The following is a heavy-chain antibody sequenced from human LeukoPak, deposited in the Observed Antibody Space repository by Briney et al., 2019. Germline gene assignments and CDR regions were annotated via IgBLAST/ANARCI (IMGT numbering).Heavy chain of an antibody. V-gene: IGHV3-23*01. CDR1: KFTFNTYA. D-gene: IGHD3-22*01. J-gene: IGHJ4*02. CDR3: AKDHSTYDSSGYYSFDY. CDR2: ITGGGGSS. Sequence: GGSLRLSCAASKFTFNTYAMTWVRQAPGKGLEWVSGITGGGGSSYYADSVLGRFTISRDNSKNTLYLQMNSLRVEDTAVYYCAKDHSTYDSSGYYSFDYWGQGTLVTVSS.